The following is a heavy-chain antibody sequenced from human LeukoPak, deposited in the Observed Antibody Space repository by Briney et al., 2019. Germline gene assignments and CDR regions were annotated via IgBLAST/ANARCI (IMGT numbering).Heavy chain of an antibody. D-gene: IGHD3-22*01. CDR2: ISAYNGNT. CDR1: GYTFTSYG. V-gene: IGHV1-18*01. J-gene: IGHJ3*02. CDR3: ARGVIGYYYDSSGYPHDAFDI. Sequence: ASVKVSRKASGYTFTSYGISWVRQAPGQGLEWMGWISAYNGNTNYAQKLQGRVTMTTDTSTSTAYMELRSLRSDDTAVYYCARGVIGYYYDSSGYPHDAFDIWGQGTMVTVSS.